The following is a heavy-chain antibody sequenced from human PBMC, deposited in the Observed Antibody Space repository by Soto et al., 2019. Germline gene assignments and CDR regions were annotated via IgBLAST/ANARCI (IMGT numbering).Heavy chain of an antibody. V-gene: IGHV1-2*02. CDR1: AYTFTDYY. D-gene: IGHD1-1*01. CDR3: ARALPEIRMMEGGSFDP. Sequence: ASVKVSCKASAYTFTDYYIHWGRQAPGQGLEWMGWINPNSGGSYFAQKFLGRVTMTRDTSITTAYMELSRLRSDDTAVYYCARALPEIRMMEGGSFDPWGQGTVVT. J-gene: IGHJ5*02. CDR2: INPNSGGS.